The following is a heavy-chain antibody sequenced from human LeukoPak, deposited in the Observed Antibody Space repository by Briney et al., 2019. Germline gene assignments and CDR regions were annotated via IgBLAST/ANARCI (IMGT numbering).Heavy chain of an antibody. CDR3: ARSLGYCSSTSCYRFDY. V-gene: IGHV3-48*01. Sequence: GGXLRLSCAASGFTFSSYSMNWVRQAPGKGLEWVSYISTSSSTIYYADSVKGRFTISRDNAKNSLYLQMNSLRAEDTAVYYCARSLGYCSSTSCYRFDYWGQGTLVTVSS. D-gene: IGHD2-2*01. CDR2: ISTSSSTI. J-gene: IGHJ4*02. CDR1: GFTFSSYS.